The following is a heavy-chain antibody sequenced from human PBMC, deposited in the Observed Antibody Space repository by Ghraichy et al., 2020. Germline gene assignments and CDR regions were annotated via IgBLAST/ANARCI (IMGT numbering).Heavy chain of an antibody. Sequence: GGSLRLSCAASGFTFGSYWMHWVRQAPGTGLVWLSRIYNEGSPTSYVDSVEGRFTISRDNAKSTLYLQMNGLRVDDTAVYYCARGDIDLWSAFDLWGRGTLVTVSS. D-gene: IGHD3-16*01. V-gene: IGHV3-74*01. CDR3: ARGDIDLWSAFDL. CDR2: IYNEGSPT. CDR1: GFTFGSYW. J-gene: IGHJ5*02.